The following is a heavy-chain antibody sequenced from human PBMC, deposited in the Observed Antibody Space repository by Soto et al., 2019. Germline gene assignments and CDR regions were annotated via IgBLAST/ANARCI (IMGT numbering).Heavy chain of an antibody. Sequence: QITLKESGPTLVKPTQTLTLTCTFSGFSLTTQGVHVGWIRQPPGKALEWLALIYWDDNEVYSPSLKNRLTIHKGTPKRQVGLTLATVDPVDTATYYCVYRDFGDYFFQFWGQGILVNVSS. J-gene: IGHJ4*02. D-gene: IGHD4-17*01. CDR2: IYWDDNE. CDR1: GFSLTTQGVH. CDR3: VYRDFGDYFFQF. V-gene: IGHV2-5*02.